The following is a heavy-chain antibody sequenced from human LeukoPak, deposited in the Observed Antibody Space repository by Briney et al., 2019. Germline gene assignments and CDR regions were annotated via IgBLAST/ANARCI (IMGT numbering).Heavy chain of an antibody. CDR3: ARVTAYCGGDCPRWAFDI. CDR1: GGSVSSGDYY. V-gene: IGHV4-30-4*01. J-gene: IGHJ3*02. Sequence: SETLSLTCTVSGGSVSSGDYYWSWIRQPPGKGLEWIGYIYYSGSTYYNPSLKSRVTISVDTSKNQFSLKLSSVTAADTAVYYCARVTAYCGGDCPRWAFDIWGQGTMVTVSS. D-gene: IGHD2-21*02. CDR2: IYYSGST.